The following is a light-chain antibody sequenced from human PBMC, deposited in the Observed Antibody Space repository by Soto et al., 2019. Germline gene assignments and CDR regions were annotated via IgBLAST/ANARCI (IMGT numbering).Light chain of an antibody. J-gene: IGKJ1*01. V-gene: IGKV3-20*01. Sequence: DNVLSHSPGTRHFSPGERSTLHSTASQSVSSGYLAWYQQRPGQAPRLLIYGASTRATGIPDRFRGSGSGTDFTLTISRLEPEDFAVYYCQQYGTSPWTFGQGTKVDI. CDR3: QQYGTSPWT. CDR1: QSVSSGY. CDR2: GAS.